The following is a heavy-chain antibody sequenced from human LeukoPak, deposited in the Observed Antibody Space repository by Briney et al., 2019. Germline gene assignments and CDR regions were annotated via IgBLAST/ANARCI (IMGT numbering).Heavy chain of an antibody. Sequence: TSETLSLTCTVSGYSISSGYYWGWIRQPPGKGLEWIVSIYHSDSGITYYNPSLKSRVTTSIYTSKNQFSLNLSSVTAADTAVYYCARGGGVEVPADYWGQGILVTVSS. CDR3: ARGGGVEVPADY. D-gene: IGHD2-2*01. J-gene: IGHJ4*02. CDR1: GYSISSGYY. V-gene: IGHV4-38-2*02. CDR2: IYHSDSGIT.